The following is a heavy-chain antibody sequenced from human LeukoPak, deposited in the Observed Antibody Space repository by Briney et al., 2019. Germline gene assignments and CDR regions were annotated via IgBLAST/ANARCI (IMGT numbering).Heavy chain of an antibody. D-gene: IGHD3-9*01. CDR2: IYSSGST. J-gene: IGHJ4*02. V-gene: IGHV4-4*07. CDR3: ARDRAFPVAAANQYDNDG. CDR1: GVSINNYF. Sequence: PSETLSLTCAVSGVSINNYFCSWIRQSAGKGLKWIGRIYSSGSTNYNPSVKSRVTMSLDTSKNQFSLKLNSVTAADTAVYYCARDRAFPVAAANQYDNDGWGPGSLVTVSS.